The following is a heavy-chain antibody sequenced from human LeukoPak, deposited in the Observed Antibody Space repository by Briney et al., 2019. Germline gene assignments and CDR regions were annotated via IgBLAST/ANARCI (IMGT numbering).Heavy chain of an antibody. CDR1: GASVSSDY. V-gene: IGHV4-59*02. Sequence: SETLSLTCSVSGASVSSDYWNWIRQSPGRGLERIGYTHYRGDINYNPSLKSRLTMSVDASSNQVSLKLSSVTAADAAVYYCGRNLGSGSDHWGQGTLVTVSS. CDR3: GRNLGSGSDH. D-gene: IGHD3-10*01. CDR2: THYRGDI. J-gene: IGHJ4*02.